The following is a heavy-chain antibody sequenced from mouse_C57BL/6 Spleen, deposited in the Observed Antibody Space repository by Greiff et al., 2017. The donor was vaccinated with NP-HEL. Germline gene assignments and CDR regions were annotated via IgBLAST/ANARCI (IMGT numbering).Heavy chain of an antibody. J-gene: IGHJ3*01. CDR1: GYTFTSYW. CDR3: ARRLDYGRSLFAY. CDR2: IYPGSGST. V-gene: IGHV1-55*01. Sequence: VQLQQSGAELVKPGASVKMSCKASGYTFTSYWITWVKQRPGQGLEWIGDIYPGSGSTNYNEKFKSKATLTVDTSSSTAYMQLSSLTSEDSAVYYCARRLDYGRSLFAYWGQGTLVTVSA. D-gene: IGHD1-1*01.